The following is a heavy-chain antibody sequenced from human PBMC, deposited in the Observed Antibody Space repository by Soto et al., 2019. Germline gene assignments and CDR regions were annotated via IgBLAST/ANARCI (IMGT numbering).Heavy chain of an antibody. J-gene: IGHJ4*02. CDR2: ISYDGSNT. CDR3: AKEGGLSGSYYISSSYYFDY. CDR1: GFTFSSYG. D-gene: IGHD1-26*01. V-gene: IGHV3-30*18. Sequence: QVQLVESGGGVVQPGRSLRLSCVASGFTFSSYGMHWVRQAPGKGLEWVAIISYDGSNTYYADSVKGRFTISRDNSKNTLYLQLNSLRAEDTSVYYCAKEGGLSGSYYISSSYYFDYWGQGTLVTVCS.